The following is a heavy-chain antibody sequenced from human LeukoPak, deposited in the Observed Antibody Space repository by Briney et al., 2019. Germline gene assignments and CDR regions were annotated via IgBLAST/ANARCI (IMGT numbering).Heavy chain of an antibody. D-gene: IGHD2-15*01. CDR2: IYYSGST. Sequence: SETLSLTCAVYGGSFTGYSWNWIRQPPGKGLEWIGYIYYSGSTNYNPSLKSRVTISVDTSKNQFSLKLSSVTAADTAVYYCARDHVGYCSGGSCYSRYYYYGMDVWGQGTTVTVSS. CDR1: GGSFTGYS. J-gene: IGHJ6*02. CDR3: ARDHVGYCSGGSCYSRYYYYGMDV. V-gene: IGHV4-59*01.